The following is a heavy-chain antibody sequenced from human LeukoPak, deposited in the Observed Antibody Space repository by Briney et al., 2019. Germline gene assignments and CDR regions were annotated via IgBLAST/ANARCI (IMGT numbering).Heavy chain of an antibody. CDR2: IRSKAYGGTT. D-gene: IGHD6-19*01. CDR1: GFTFGDYA. Sequence: PGGSLRLSCTASGFTFGDYAMSWFRQAPGNGLEWVGFIRSKAYGGTTEYAASVKGRFTISRDDSKSIAYLQMNSLKTEDTAVYYCTRLRIAVAGTPRPATYYFDYWGQGTLVTVSS. V-gene: IGHV3-49*03. CDR3: TRLRIAVAGTPRPATYYFDY. J-gene: IGHJ4*02.